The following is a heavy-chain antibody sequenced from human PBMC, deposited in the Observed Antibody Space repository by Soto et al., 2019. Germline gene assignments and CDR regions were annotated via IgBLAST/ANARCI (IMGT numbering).Heavy chain of an antibody. V-gene: IGHV4-39*01. CDR2: FYYSGTTYS. CDR1: GDSISSSSYF. J-gene: IGHJ4*02. Sequence: SETLSLTCTVSGDSISSSSYFWGWIRQPPGKGLEWIANFYYSGTTYSYYNPSLKSRVTLSVDTSKNQFSLKLSSVTAADTAVYFCARHRRDKTYFDYWGQGALVTVSS. D-gene: IGHD2-15*01. CDR3: ARHRRDKTYFDY.